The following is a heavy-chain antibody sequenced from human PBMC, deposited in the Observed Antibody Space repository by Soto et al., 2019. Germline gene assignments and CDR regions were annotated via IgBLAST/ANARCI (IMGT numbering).Heavy chain of an antibody. Sequence: EVQLVESGGGLVKPGGSLRLSCAASGFTFSSYSMNWVRQAPGKGREWVSSINYKSHIDYADSVKGRFTISRDNAKNSLYLQMTSLRAEDTAVYFCARDLIYAGYYYYMDVWGIGTTVTVSS. CDR1: GFTFSSYS. V-gene: IGHV3-21*01. J-gene: IGHJ6*03. CDR2: INYKSHI. D-gene: IGHD2-21*01. CDR3: ARDLIYAGYYYYMDV.